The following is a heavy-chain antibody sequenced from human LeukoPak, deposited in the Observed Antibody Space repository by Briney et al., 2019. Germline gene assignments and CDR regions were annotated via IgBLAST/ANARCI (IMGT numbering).Heavy chain of an antibody. Sequence: GGSRRLSCAASGFTFSTYGMHWVRQAPGKGLEWVAFIRYDGSNKYYADSVKGRFTISRDNSKNTLYLQMNSLRAEDTAVYYCAREEIVVVPAATSDAFDIWGQGTMVTVSS. J-gene: IGHJ3*02. V-gene: IGHV3-30*02. CDR1: GFTFSTYG. CDR3: AREEIVVVPAATSDAFDI. D-gene: IGHD2-2*01. CDR2: IRYDGSNK.